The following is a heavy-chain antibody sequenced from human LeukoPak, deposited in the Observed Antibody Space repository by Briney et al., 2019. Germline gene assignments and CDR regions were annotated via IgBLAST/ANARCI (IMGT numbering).Heavy chain of an antibody. CDR2: IYYSGST. CDR1: SVSISSHY. D-gene: IGHD3-22*01. J-gene: IGHJ6*03. CDR3: ARGPHYHDSSGYSLYYYYYMDV. V-gene: IGHV4-59*11. Sequence: KSSQTLSLTCTVSSVSISSHYWSWLRQPPGKGLEWIGYIYYSGSTDYNPSLKSRVTISVDTSKNQFSLKLSSVTAADTAVYYCARGPHYHDSSGYSLYYYYYMDVWGKGTTVTVSS.